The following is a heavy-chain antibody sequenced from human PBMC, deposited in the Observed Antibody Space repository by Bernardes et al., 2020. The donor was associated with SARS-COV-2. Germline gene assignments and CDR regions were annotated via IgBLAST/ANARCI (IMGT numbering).Heavy chain of an antibody. CDR1: GFTFSTYA. V-gene: IGHV3-30-3*01. CDR2: MSYDGSNK. Sequence: GGSLRLSCAASGFTFSTYALHWVRKAPGKGLEWFAVMSYDGSNKFYTDSVKGRFTISRDNSKNTLYLQMNSLSAEYTAVYYCAREVASTGVWFDYWCQGTLVTVSS. CDR3: AREVASTGVWFDY. D-gene: IGHD3-16*01. J-gene: IGHJ4*02.